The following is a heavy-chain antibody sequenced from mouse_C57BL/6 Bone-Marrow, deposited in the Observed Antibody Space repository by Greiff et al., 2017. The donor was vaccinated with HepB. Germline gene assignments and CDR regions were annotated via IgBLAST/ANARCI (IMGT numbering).Heavy chain of an antibody. CDR3: ARAETGPYAMDY. V-gene: IGHV1-64*01. D-gene: IGHD4-1*01. CDR2: IHPNSGST. Sequence: VQLQQSGAELVKPGASVKLSCKASGYTFTSYWMHWVKQRPGQGLEWIGMIHPNSGSTNYNEKFKSKATLTVDKSSSTAYMQLSSLTSEDSAVYYCARAETGPYAMDYWGQGTSVTVSS. J-gene: IGHJ4*01. CDR1: GYTFTSYW.